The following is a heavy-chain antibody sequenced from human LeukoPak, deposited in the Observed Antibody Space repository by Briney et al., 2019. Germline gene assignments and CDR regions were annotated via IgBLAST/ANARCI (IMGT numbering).Heavy chain of an antibody. Sequence: SETLSLTCTVSGGSISSYYWSWIRQPLGKGLEWIGYIYYSGSTNYNPSLKSRVTISVDTSKNQFSLKLSSVTAADTAVYYCARAKYYYGSGSYGYFDYWGQGTLVTVSS. CDR3: ARAKYYYGSGSYGYFDY. V-gene: IGHV4-59*01. CDR1: GGSISSYY. CDR2: IYYSGST. J-gene: IGHJ4*02. D-gene: IGHD3-10*01.